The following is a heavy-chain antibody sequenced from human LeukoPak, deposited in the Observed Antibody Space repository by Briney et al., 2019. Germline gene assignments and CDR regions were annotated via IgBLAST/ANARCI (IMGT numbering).Heavy chain of an antibody. J-gene: IGHJ4*02. CDR2: ISTSTGTI. Sequence: PGGSLRLSCAASGFDFSYFWMSWIRQAPGKGLEWISCISTSTGTIYYADSVKGRFTVSRDNAKNSLYLQMNSLRADDTAVYFCARDYKEGAIDYWGQGTLVTVSS. CDR3: ARDYKEGAIDY. CDR1: GFDFSYFW. V-gene: IGHV3-11*01. D-gene: IGHD1-26*01.